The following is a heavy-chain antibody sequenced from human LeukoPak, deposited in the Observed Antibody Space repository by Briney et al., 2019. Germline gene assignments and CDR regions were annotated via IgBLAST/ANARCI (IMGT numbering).Heavy chain of an antibody. CDR2: INTDGSGA. J-gene: IGHJ6*02. V-gene: IGHV3-74*01. CDR1: GFTFSSYW. D-gene: IGHD1-1*01. Sequence: GGSLRLSCAASGFTFSSYWMHWVRQSPGKGLVWVSRINTDGSGASYADSVKGRFTISRDNTKNTLYLQMNSLRAEDTAVYYCTRDTTCGMDVWGQGTTSPSP. CDR3: TRDTTCGMDV.